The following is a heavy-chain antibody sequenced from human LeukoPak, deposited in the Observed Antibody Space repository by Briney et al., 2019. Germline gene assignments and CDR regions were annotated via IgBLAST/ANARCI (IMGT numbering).Heavy chain of an antibody. D-gene: IGHD3-22*01. V-gene: IGHV4-59*08. J-gene: IGHJ4*02. CDR2: IYYSGST. Sequence: NTWETLSLTCTVSGGSISSYYWSWVRQPPGKGLEWIGYIYYSGSTKYNPSLKGRATISVDTSKNQFSLKLSSVTAADTAVYYCARHKDHYDSSGYYSPSDYWGQGTLVTVSS. CDR3: ARHKDHYDSSGYYSPSDY. CDR1: GGSISSYY.